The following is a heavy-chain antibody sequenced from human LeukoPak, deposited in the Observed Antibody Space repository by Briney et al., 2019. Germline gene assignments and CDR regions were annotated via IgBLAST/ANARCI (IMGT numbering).Heavy chain of an antibody. V-gene: IGHV4-59*01. Sequence: PSETLSLTYTVSGGSISSYYWSWIRQPPGKGLEWSGYIYYSGSTNYNPSLKSRVTISVDTSKNQFSLKLSSVTAADTAVYYCARGGGSYYYYYYYMDVWGKGTTVTVSS. J-gene: IGHJ6*03. D-gene: IGHD1-26*01. CDR2: IYYSGST. CDR3: ARGGGSYYYYYYYMDV. CDR1: GGSISSYY.